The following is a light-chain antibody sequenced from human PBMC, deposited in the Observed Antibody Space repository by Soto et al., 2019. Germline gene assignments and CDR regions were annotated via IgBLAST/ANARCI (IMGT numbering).Light chain of an antibody. CDR1: QSVSGN. Sequence: EIVMTQSPATLSVSPGERATLSCRASQSVSGNLAWYQQKPGQAPRLRIYGASTRATGIPARFSGSGSGTEFTLTITSLQSEDFAVCYCQQYNDWPPLTFGGGTKVEIK. J-gene: IGKJ4*01. CDR3: QQYNDWPPLT. CDR2: GAS. V-gene: IGKV3-15*01.